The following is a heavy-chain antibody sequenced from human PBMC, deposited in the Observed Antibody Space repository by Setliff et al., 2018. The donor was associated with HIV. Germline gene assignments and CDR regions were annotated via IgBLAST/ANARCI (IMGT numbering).Heavy chain of an antibody. V-gene: IGHV3-9*01. D-gene: IGHD3-9*01. Sequence: GGSLRLSCAASGFTFSDYPMHWVRQPPGKGLEWVSGITWSSDSIAYADSVRGRFTTSRDNAKNSLYLQMSSLKPEDTAFYYCVRGYDVLIGSPDSWGQGTLVTVSS. CDR1: GFTFSDYP. J-gene: IGHJ4*02. CDR2: ITWSSDSI. CDR3: VRGYDVLIGSPDS.